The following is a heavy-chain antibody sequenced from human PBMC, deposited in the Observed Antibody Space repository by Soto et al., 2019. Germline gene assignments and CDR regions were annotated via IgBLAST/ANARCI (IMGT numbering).Heavy chain of an antibody. Sequence: GGSLRLSCAASGFTFSSYSMNWVRQAPGKGLEWASSISSSSSYIYYADSVKGRFTISRDNAKNSLYLQMNSLRAEDTAVYYCARGRYCSGGSCPGLTRFDPWGQGTLVTVSS. V-gene: IGHV3-21*01. CDR1: GFTFSSYS. D-gene: IGHD2-15*01. CDR3: ARGRYCSGGSCPGLTRFDP. J-gene: IGHJ5*02. CDR2: ISSSSSYI.